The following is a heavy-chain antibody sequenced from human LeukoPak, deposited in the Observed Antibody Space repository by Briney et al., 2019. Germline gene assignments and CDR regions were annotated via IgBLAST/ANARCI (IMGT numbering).Heavy chain of an antibody. CDR3: ARWDDSAWAFGT. CDR2: FSLGGSGTT. D-gene: IGHD6-19*01. J-gene: IGHJ5*02. Sequence: SETLSLTCTVSGGSISSYSWNWPRQSPGKGLEWIGYFSLGGSGTTSYTSSLKSRVTISRDTSKNQLSLKLTSVTAADTAVYYCARWDDSAWAFGTWGPGTLVTVSS. V-gene: IGHV4-59*08. CDR1: GGSISSYS.